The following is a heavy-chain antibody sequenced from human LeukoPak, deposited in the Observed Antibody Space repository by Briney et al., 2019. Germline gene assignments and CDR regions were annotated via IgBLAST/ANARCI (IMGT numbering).Heavy chain of an antibody. V-gene: IGHV3-23*01. Sequence: GGSLRLSCAASGFTFSSYAMSWVRQAPGKGLEWVSAISGSGGSTYYADSVKGRFTISRDNSKNTLYLQMNSLRAEDTAVYYCAKRYGATYYYYYMDAWGKGTTVTVSS. D-gene: IGHD4-17*01. CDR1: GFTFSSYA. J-gene: IGHJ6*03. CDR2: ISGSGGST. CDR3: AKRYGATYYYYYMDA.